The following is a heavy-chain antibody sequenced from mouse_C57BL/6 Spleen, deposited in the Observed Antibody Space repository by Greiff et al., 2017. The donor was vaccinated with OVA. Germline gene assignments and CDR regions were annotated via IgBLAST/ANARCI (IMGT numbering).Heavy chain of an antibody. V-gene: IGHV2-5*01. Sequence: VQLQEPGPGLVQPSQSLSITCPVSGFSLPSYGVHWVRHSPGRGLEWLGVIWRGGSTDYNAAFMSRLSITKDNSKSQVFFKMNSLQADDTAIYYCAKMDWEMDYWGQGTSVTVSS. CDR3: AKMDWEMDY. CDR2: IWRGGST. J-gene: IGHJ4*01. CDR1: GFSLPSYG. D-gene: IGHD4-1*01.